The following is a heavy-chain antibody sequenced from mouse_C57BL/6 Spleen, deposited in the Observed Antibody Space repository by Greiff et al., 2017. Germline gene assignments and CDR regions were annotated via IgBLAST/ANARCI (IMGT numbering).Heavy chain of an antibody. CDR1: GYTFTSYW. V-gene: IGHV1-52*01. Sequence: QVHVKQPGAELVRPGSSVKLSCKASGYTFTSYWMHWVKQRPIQGLEWIGNIDPSDSETHYNQKFKDKATLTVDKSSSTAYMQLSSLTSEDSAVYYCARSDGNYEFDYWGQGTTLTVSS. CDR2: IDPSDSET. J-gene: IGHJ2*01. D-gene: IGHD2-1*01. CDR3: ARSDGNYEFDY.